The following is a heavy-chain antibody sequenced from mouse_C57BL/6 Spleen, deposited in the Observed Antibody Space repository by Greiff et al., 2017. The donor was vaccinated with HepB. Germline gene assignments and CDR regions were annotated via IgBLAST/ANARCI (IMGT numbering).Heavy chain of an antibody. V-gene: IGHV3-6*01. J-gene: IGHJ1*03. Sequence: ESGPGLVKPSQSLSLTCSVTGYSITSGYYWNWIRQFPGNKLEWMGYISYDGSNKYNPSLKNRISITRDTSKNQFFLKLNSVTTEDTATYYCARALANWYFDVWGTGTTVTVSS. CDR1: GYSITSGYY. CDR2: ISYDGSN. CDR3: ARALANWYFDV.